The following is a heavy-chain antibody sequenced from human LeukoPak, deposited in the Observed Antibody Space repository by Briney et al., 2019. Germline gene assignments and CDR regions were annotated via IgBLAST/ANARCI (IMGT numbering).Heavy chain of an antibody. D-gene: IGHD2-15*01. V-gene: IGHV1-8*01. J-gene: IGHJ5*02. CDR1: GYTFTNYN. CDR3: ARDQDIVVVVAALRQREMGGFDP. CDR2: MNPKSGNT. Sequence: ASVKVSCKASGYTFTNYNINWVRQGTGQGPEWVGWMNPKSGNTGYAQKFQGRVTMTRNTSISTAYMELSSLRSDDTAVYYCARDQDIVVVVAALRQREMGGFDPWGQGTLVTVSS.